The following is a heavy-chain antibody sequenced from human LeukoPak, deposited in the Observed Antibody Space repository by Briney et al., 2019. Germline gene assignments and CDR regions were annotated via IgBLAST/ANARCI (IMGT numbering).Heavy chain of an antibody. Sequence: SVKVSCKASGGTFSSYAISWVRQAPGQGRKWMGGIIPIFGTANYAQKFQGRVTITADESTSTAYMELSSLRSEDAAVYYCAILLWFGEFVDYWGQGTLVTVSS. J-gene: IGHJ4*02. CDR3: AILLWFGEFVDY. V-gene: IGHV1-69*13. CDR1: GGTFSSYA. CDR2: IIPIFGTA. D-gene: IGHD3-10*01.